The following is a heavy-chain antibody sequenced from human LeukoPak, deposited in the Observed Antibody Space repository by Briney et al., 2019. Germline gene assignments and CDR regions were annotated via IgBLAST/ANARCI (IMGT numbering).Heavy chain of an antibody. CDR2: ISAYNGNT. V-gene: IGHV1-18*04. D-gene: IGHD2-15*01. CDR1: GYTFTSYG. CDR3: ARARYCSGGSCRPPGWFDP. J-gene: IGHJ5*02. Sequence: GASVKVSCKASGYTFTSYGISWVRQAPGQGLEWMGWISAYNGNTNYAQKLQGRVTMTTDTSTSTAYMELRSLRSDDTAVYYCARARYCSGGSCRPPGWFDPWGQEPWSPSPQ.